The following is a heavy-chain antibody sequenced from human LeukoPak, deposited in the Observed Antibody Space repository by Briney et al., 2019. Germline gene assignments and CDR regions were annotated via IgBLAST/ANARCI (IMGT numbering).Heavy chain of an antibody. J-gene: IGHJ4*02. D-gene: IGHD3-3*01. V-gene: IGHV3-48*03. CDR3: ASIALGFWSGYFAFLGDY. CDR2: ISTGGSTI. Sequence: GGSLRLSCAASGFSFSNYDMNWVRQAPGKGLEWVSYISTGGSTIYYADSVKGRFTISRDNAKNSVYLQMNSLRAEDTAVYYCASIALGFWSGYFAFLGDYWGQGTLVTVSS. CDR1: GFSFSNYD.